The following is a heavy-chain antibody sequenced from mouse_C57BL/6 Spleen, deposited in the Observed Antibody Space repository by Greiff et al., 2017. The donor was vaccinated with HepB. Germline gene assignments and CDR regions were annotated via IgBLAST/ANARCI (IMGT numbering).Heavy chain of an antibody. J-gene: IGHJ2*01. D-gene: IGHD2-5*01. CDR3: AGEVYYSKPFDY. Sequence: EVKLMESGGGLVKPGGSLKLSCAASGFTFSDYGMHWVRQAPEKGLEWVAYISSGSSTIYYADTVKGRFTISRDNAKNTLFLQMTSLRSEDTAMYYCAGEVYYSKPFDYWGQGTTLTVSS. CDR1: GFTFSDYG. CDR2: ISSGSSTI. V-gene: IGHV5-17*01.